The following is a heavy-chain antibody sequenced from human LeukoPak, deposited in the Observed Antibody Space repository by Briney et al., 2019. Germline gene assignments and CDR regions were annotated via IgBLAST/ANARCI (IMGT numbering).Heavy chain of an antibody. Sequence: GGSLRLSCAASGFTFSSYSMNWVRQAPGKGLEWVSSISSSSSYIYYADSVKGRFTISRDNAKNSLYLQMNSLRAKDTAVYYCARDAEMATRPYYFDYWGQGTLVTVSS. CDR2: ISSSSSYI. J-gene: IGHJ4*02. CDR3: ARDAEMATRPYYFDY. CDR1: GFTFSSYS. D-gene: IGHD5-12*01. V-gene: IGHV3-21*01.